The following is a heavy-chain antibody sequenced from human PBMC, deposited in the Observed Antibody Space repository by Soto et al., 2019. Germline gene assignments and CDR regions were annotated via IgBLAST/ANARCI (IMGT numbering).Heavy chain of an antibody. CDR2: IIPIFGTA. CDR1: GGTFSSYA. CDR3: ARDCDYYDSSGYYHQYDWFDP. D-gene: IGHD3-22*01. Sequence: GASVKVSCKASGGTFSSYAISWVRQAPGQGPEWMGGIIPIFGTANYAQKFQGRVTITADESTSTAYMELSSLRSEDTAVYYCARDCDYYDSSGYYHQYDWFDPWGQGTLVTVSS. J-gene: IGHJ5*02. V-gene: IGHV1-69*13.